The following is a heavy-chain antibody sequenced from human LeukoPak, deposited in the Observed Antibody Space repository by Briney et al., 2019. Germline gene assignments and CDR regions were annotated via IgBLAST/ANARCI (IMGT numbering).Heavy chain of an antibody. CDR3: ARDGDIVATIHFFDY. Sequence: ASVKVSCKASGYTFTGYYIHWLRQAPGQGLAWMGWIAANSGDTNYAQKFRGRVTMTRDTSVSTAYMELSSLRSDDTAVYYCARDGDIVATIHFFDYWGQGTLVTVSS. V-gene: IGHV1-2*02. CDR2: IAANSGDT. D-gene: IGHD5-12*01. J-gene: IGHJ4*02. CDR1: GYTFTGYY.